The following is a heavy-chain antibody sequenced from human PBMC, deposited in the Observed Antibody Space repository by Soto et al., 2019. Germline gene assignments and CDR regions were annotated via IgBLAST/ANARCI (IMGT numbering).Heavy chain of an antibody. CDR3: ARDGVLLWFGAPYNWFDP. D-gene: IGHD3-10*01. V-gene: IGHV3-30-3*01. CDR2: ISYDGSNK. Sequence: GGSLRLSCAASGFTFSSYAMHWVRQAPGKGLEWVAVISYDGSNKYYADSVKGRFTISRDNSKNTLYLQMNSLRAEDTAVYYCARDGVLLWFGAPYNWFDPWGQGTLVTVSS. CDR1: GFTFSSYA. J-gene: IGHJ5*02.